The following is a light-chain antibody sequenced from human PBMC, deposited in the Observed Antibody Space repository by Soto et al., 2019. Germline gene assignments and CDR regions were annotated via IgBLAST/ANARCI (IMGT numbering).Light chain of an antibody. CDR1: QTISSW. Sequence: DIELTQSPATLSGSLGDRVTTTCRASQTISSWLAWYQQKPGKDPKLLIYTASTLKSGVPSRFSGSGSGTEFHLTIRSLPTDDFATYDGQHYNSYSEAFGQGT. J-gene: IGKJ1*01. CDR3: QHYNSYSEA. CDR2: TAS. V-gene: IGKV1-5*03.